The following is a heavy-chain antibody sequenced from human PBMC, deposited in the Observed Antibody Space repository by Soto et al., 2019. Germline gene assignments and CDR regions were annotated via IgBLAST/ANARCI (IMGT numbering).Heavy chain of an antibody. CDR2: IYYSGST. Sequence: SETLSLTCTVSGGSISSSSYYWGWIRQPPGKGLEWIGSIYYSGSTYYNPSLKSRVTISVDTSKNQFSLKLSSVTAADTAVYYCAREQQLAHYYYYGMDVWGQGTTVTVSS. D-gene: IGHD6-13*01. CDR1: GGSISSSSYY. CDR3: AREQQLAHYYYYGMDV. V-gene: IGHV4-39*02. J-gene: IGHJ6*02.